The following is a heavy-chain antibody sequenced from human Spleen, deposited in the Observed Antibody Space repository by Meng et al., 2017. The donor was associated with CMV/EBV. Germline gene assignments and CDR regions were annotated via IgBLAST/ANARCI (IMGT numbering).Heavy chain of an antibody. CDR1: GGSISSSSYY. D-gene: IGHD1-26*01. J-gene: IGHJ6*02. Sequence: SETLSLTCTVSGGSISSSSYYWGWIRQPPGKGLEWIGSIYYSGSTYYNPSLKSRVTISVDTSKNQFSLKLSSVTAADTAVYYCARERWEGEPNYGMDVWGQGTTVTVSS. CDR3: ARERWEGEPNYGMDV. CDR2: IYYSGST. V-gene: IGHV4-39*02.